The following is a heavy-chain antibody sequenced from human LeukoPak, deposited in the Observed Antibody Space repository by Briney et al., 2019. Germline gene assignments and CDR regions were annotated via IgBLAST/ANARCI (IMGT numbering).Heavy chain of an antibody. J-gene: IGHJ5*02. Sequence: SVKVSCKASGGTFSNYAISWVLQAPGQGLEWMGGILPMFDTTIYAQKFQGRVTITSDESTSTAYMELSSLRSEDTAVYYCARDPGDICSGGSCYSGWWFDPWGQGTLVTISS. CDR3: ARDPGDICSGGSCYSGWWFDP. D-gene: IGHD2-15*01. V-gene: IGHV1-69*01. CDR2: ILPMFDTT. CDR1: GGTFSNYA.